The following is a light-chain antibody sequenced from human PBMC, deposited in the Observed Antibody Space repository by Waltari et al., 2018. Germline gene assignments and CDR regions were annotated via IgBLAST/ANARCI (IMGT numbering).Light chain of an antibody. CDR1: QSVSSY. CDR2: DAS. V-gene: IGKV3-11*01. J-gene: IGKJ3*01. Sequence: EIVLTQSPATLSLSPGERATLSCRASQSVSSYLAWYQQKPGQAPRLLIYDASNRATGIPARFSGSGYGTDFTLTISSLEPEDFAVYYCQQRSNWPHFTFGPGTKVDIK. CDR3: QQRSNWPHFT.